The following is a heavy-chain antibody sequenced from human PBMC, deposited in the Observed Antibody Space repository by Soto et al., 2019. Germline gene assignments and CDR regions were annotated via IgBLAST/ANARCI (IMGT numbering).Heavy chain of an antibody. CDR1: GFTFDNYA. V-gene: IGHV3-23*01. CDR2: ITGSGENT. J-gene: IGHJ6*02. CDR3: AKVSLGATTITDFYYYGMDV. D-gene: IGHD1-26*01. Sequence: HPGGSLRLSCAASGFTFDNYAMNWVRQAPGKGLEWVSGITGSGENTYYADSVKGRFTISRDNSKNTLYVQLNSLRVEDAVIYYCAKVSLGATTITDFYYYGMDVWGQGTMVTVSS.